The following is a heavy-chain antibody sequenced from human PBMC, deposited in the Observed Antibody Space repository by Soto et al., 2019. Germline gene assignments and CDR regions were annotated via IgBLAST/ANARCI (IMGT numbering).Heavy chain of an antibody. CDR1: GYSFTSYW. J-gene: IGHJ4*02. Sequence: PGESLKISCKGSGYSFTSYWIGWVRQMPGKGLEWMEIIYPGDSDTRYSPSFQGQVTISADKSISTAYLQWSSLKASDTAMYYWTRRNSSSRGNYFDYWGQGTLVTVSS. CDR3: TRRNSSSRGNYFDY. V-gene: IGHV5-51*01. CDR2: IYPGDSDT. D-gene: IGHD6-13*01.